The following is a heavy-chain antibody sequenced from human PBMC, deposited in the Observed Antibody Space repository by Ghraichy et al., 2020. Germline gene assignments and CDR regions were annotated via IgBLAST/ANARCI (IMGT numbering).Heavy chain of an antibody. CDR2: INHSGST. V-gene: IGHV4-34*01. D-gene: IGHD2-15*01. CDR3: AFSGYCSGGSCYSFDY. Sequence: SETLSLTCAVYGGSFSGYYWSWIRQPPGKGLEWIGEINHSGSTNYNPSLKSRVTISVDTSKNQFSLKLSSVTAADTAVYYCAFSGYCSGGSCYSFDYWGQGTLVTVSS. CDR1: GGSFSGYY. J-gene: IGHJ4*02.